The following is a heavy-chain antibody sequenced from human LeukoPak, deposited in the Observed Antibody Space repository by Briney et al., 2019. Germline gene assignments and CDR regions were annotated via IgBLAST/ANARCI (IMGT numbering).Heavy chain of an antibody. D-gene: IGHD3-10*01. CDR3: ARGAHYYGSGSYIPYYYYYYMDV. Sequence: SETLSLTCTVSGGPISSYYWSWIRQPPGKGLEWIGYIYYSGSTNYNPSLKSRVTISVDTSKNQFSLKLSSVTAADTAVYYCARGAHYYGSGSYIPYYYYYYMDVWGKGTTVTVSS. CDR1: GGPISSYY. CDR2: IYYSGST. J-gene: IGHJ6*03. V-gene: IGHV4-59*01.